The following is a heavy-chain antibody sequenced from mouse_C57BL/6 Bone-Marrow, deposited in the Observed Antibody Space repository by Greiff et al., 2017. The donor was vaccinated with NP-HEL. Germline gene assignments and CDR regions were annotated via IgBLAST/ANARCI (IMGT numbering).Heavy chain of an antibody. D-gene: IGHD1-1*01. Sequence: QVQLKQSGAELARPGASVKLSCKASGYTFTSYGISWVKQRTGQGLEWIGEIYPRSGNTYYNEKFKGKATLTADKSSSTAYMELRSLTSEDSAVYFCARSTTVVALPDVWGTGTTVTVSS. J-gene: IGHJ1*03. V-gene: IGHV1-81*01. CDR2: IYPRSGNT. CDR3: ARSTTVVALPDV. CDR1: GYTFTSYG.